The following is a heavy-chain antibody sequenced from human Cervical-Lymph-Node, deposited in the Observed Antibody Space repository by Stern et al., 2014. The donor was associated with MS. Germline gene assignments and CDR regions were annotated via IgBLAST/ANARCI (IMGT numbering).Heavy chain of an antibody. Sequence: QMQLQESGPGLVKPSQTLSLTCTVSGGSINNGDYYWSWVRQHPGKGLEWLEYIYYSGATYYNPSLKGRLTIPVDTSKRHFSLKLTSVTAADTAVYYCARELSGMYGMDVWGQGTTVTVSS. D-gene: IGHD1-1*01. J-gene: IGHJ6*02. CDR1: GGSINNGDYY. V-gene: IGHV4-31*03. CDR3: ARELSGMYGMDV. CDR2: IYYSGAT.